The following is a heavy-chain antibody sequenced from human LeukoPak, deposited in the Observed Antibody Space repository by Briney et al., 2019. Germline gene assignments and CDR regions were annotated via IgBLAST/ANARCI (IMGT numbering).Heavy chain of an antibody. Sequence: ASVKVSCKASGGTFSSYAISWVRQAPGRGLEWMGGIIPIFGTANYAQKFQGRVTITADESTSTAYMELSSLRSEDTAVYYCARVGLSLDGSGYSYYFDYWGQGTLVTVSS. J-gene: IGHJ4*02. V-gene: IGHV1-69*13. CDR1: GGTFSSYA. CDR2: IIPIFGTA. D-gene: IGHD3-3*01. CDR3: ARVGLSLDGSGYSYYFDY.